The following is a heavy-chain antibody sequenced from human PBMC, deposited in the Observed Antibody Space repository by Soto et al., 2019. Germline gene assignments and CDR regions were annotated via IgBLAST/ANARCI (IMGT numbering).Heavy chain of an antibody. Sequence: QVQLQESGPGLVKPSQTLSLTCTVSGGSISSGGYYWSWIRQHPGKGLEWIGYIYYSGSTYYNPSLKSRVTISVYTSKNQFSLKLSSVTAADTAVYYCASLLYYDILTGYYKGYYFDYWGQGTLVTVSS. D-gene: IGHD3-9*01. J-gene: IGHJ4*02. CDR2: IYYSGST. CDR3: ASLLYYDILTGYYKGYYFDY. CDR1: GGSISSGGYY. V-gene: IGHV4-31*03.